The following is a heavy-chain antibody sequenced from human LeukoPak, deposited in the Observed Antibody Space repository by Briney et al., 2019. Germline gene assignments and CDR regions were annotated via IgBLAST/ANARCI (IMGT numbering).Heavy chain of an antibody. V-gene: IGHV3-33*01. CDR1: GFTSSIYG. CDR2: IWYDGSNE. Sequence: GGSLRLSCAASGFTSSIYGVHWVRQAQGQGLEWVALIWYDGSNENYADSVKGRFTISRDNSRNTLYLQMNSLRGEDTAVYYCARGGLTIAEATTSWYLDYWGQGTLVTVSS. D-gene: IGHD1-26*01. J-gene: IGHJ4*02. CDR3: ARGGLTIAEATTSWYLDY.